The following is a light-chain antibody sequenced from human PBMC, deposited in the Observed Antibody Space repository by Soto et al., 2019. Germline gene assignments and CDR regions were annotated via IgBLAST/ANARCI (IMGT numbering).Light chain of an antibody. CDR1: QSVSSN. CDR2: GTS. CDR3: HQYNLWPT. J-gene: IGKJ1*01. V-gene: IGKV3-15*01. Sequence: TMSPAALSVYQEERATLSGRASQSVSSNLAWYQQKPGQSPRLLIYGTSTRATGIPARFSGSGSGTEFTLTISSPQSEDFAVYYCHQYNLWPTFGQGTKVDIK.